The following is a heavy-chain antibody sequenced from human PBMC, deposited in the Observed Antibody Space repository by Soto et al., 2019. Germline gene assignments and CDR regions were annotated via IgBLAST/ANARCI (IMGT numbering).Heavy chain of an antibody. J-gene: IGHJ4*02. Sequence: PGESLKISCQGSGYRFSTYWVGWVRQRPGKGLEWMGIIYLGDSDTKYSPSSEGQVTISADKSIDTAYLYWHTLKASDTATYFCARRKVGNSGSPLDHWGPGTQVTAS. V-gene: IGHV5-51*01. CDR1: GYRFSTYW. D-gene: IGHD3-10*01. CDR3: ARRKVGNSGSPLDH. CDR2: IYLGDSDT.